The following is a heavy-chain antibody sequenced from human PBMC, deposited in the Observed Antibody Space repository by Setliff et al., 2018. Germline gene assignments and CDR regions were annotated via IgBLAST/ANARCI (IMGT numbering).Heavy chain of an antibody. CDR1: GYTFTSYD. Sequence: ASVKVSCKASGYTFTSYDINWVRQATGQGLEWMGWMNPNSGNTGYAQKFQGRVTITRNTSISTAYMELSSLRSEDTAVYYCARTLPTYCRDGPCKVGALDIWGQGTMVTVSS. CDR3: ARTLPTYCRDGPCKVGALDI. V-gene: IGHV1-8*03. CDR2: MNPNSGNT. D-gene: IGHD1-26*01. J-gene: IGHJ3*02.